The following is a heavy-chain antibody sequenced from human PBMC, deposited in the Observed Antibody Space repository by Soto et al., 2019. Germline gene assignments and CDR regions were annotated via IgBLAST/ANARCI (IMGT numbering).Heavy chain of an antibody. CDR3: ARSVVHCSGGSCLPYFDY. Sequence: QVQLQQWGAGLLKPSETLSLTCAVYGGSFSGYYWSWIRQPPGKGLEWIGEINHSGSTNYNPSLKSRVTISVDTSKNQFSLKLSSVTAADTAVYYCARSVVHCSGGSCLPYFDYWGQGTLVTVSS. CDR1: GGSFSGYY. D-gene: IGHD2-15*01. J-gene: IGHJ4*02. CDR2: INHSGST. V-gene: IGHV4-34*01.